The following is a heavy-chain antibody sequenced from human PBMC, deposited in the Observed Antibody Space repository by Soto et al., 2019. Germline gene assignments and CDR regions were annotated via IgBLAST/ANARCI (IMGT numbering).Heavy chain of an antibody. J-gene: IGHJ5*02. CDR2: IRSKAYGGTA. CDR1: GFTFGDYA. V-gene: IGHV3-49*04. D-gene: IGHD3-3*01. CDR3: TRDPAYTIFGVVIPDWFDP. Sequence: GGSLRLSCTASGFTFGDYAMSWVRQAPGKGLEWVGFIRSKAYGGTAEYAASVKGRFTISRDDSKSIAYLQMNSLKTEDTAVYYCTRDPAYTIFGVVIPDWFDPWGQGTLVTVSS.